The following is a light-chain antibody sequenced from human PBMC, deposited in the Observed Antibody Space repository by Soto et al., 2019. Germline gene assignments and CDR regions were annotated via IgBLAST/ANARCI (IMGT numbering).Light chain of an antibody. J-gene: IGLJ3*02. CDR2: EDN. Sequence: FMLTQAHSVSESPGKTVTISCTRSSGSIASNYVQWYQQRPGSAPTTVIYEDNQRPSGVPDRFSGSIDSSSNSASLTISGLETEDEADYYCQSYDSSNHWVFGGGTKLTVL. CDR3: QSYDSSNHWV. V-gene: IGLV6-57*03. CDR1: SGSIASNY.